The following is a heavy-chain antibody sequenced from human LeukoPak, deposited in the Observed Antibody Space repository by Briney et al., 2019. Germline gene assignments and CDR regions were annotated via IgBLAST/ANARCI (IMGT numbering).Heavy chain of an antibody. D-gene: IGHD3-10*01. CDR3: ARGELLWFGGTVSPPFDY. V-gene: IGHV1-18*01. CDR1: GYTFTSYG. CDR2: ISAYNGNT. J-gene: IGHJ4*02. Sequence: ASVKVSCKASGYTFTSYGISWVRQAPGQGLEWMGWISAYNGNTNYAQKLQGRVTMTTDTSTSTAYMELRSLRSDDTAVYYCARGELLWFGGTVSPPFDYWGQGTLITVSS.